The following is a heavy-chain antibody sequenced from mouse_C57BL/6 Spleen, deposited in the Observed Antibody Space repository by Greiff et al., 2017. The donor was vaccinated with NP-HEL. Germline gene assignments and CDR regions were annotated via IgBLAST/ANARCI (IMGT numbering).Heavy chain of an antibody. CDR1: GYTFPSYW. CDR2: IYPGSGST. CDR3: ARLDGYYVGNYFDY. Sequence: VQLQQPGAELVKPGASVKMSCKASGYTFPSYWITWVKQRPGQGLEWIGDIYPGSGSTNYNEKFKSKATLTVDTSSSTAYMQLSSLTSEDSAVYYCARLDGYYVGNYFDYWGQGTTLTVSS. J-gene: IGHJ2*01. V-gene: IGHV1-55*01. D-gene: IGHD2-3*01.